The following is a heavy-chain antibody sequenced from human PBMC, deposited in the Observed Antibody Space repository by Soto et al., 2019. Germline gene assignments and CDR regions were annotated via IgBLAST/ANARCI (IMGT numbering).Heavy chain of an antibody. CDR2: ISGSGGST. CDR1: GFSFSSYA. V-gene: IGHV3-23*01. CDR3: AKDLHSSSWYPWFDP. D-gene: IGHD6-13*01. Sequence: EVQLLESGGGLVQPGGSLRLSCAASGFSFSSYAMSWVRQAPGKGLEWVSAISGSGGSTYYADSVKGRFTISRDNSKNTLYLQMNSLRAEDTAVYYCAKDLHSSSWYPWFDPWGQGTLVTVSS. J-gene: IGHJ5*02.